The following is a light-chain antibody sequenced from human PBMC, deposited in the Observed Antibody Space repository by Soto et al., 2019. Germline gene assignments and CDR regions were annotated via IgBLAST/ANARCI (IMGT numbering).Light chain of an antibody. J-gene: IGLJ2*01. CDR1: SSNIGAGYD. CDR3: QSYDSSLSGVV. V-gene: IGLV1-40*01. CDR2: GNI. Sequence: QSALTQPPSVSGAPGQRVTISCTGSSSNIGAGYDVHWYQQLPGTAPKLLIYGNINRPSGVPDRFSGSQSGTSASLAITGLQAEDEADYYCQSYDSSLSGVVFGGGTKVTVL.